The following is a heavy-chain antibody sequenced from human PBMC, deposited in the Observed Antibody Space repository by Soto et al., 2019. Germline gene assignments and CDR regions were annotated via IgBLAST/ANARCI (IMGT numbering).Heavy chain of an antibody. Sequence: QVQLQESGPGLVEPSQTLSLTCTVSGGSISSVYYYWSWIRQPPGKGLEWIGHIYNSGSTYSNPSLKRXXTXSXXTSKNQFSLNLSSVTATDTAVYYCARGPAGDKVDYWGQGTLVTVSS. CDR3: ARGPAGDKVDY. J-gene: IGHJ4*02. CDR2: IYNSGST. D-gene: IGHD7-27*01. V-gene: IGHV4-30-4*01. CDR1: GGSISSVYYY.